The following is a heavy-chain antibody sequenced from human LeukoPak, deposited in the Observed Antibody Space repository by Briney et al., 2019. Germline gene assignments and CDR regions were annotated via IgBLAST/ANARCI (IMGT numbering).Heavy chain of an antibody. CDR2: INPNNDDT. CDR1: VYTFSGYY. V-gene: IGHV1-2*02. J-gene: IGHJ4*02. Sequence: GASVKVSCKASVYTFSGYYMHWVRQAPGQGLEWMGWINPNNDDTNYAEKFQGRVTMTTDTSISTVYMELTRLRSDDTAMYYCVRIYRGPDYWGQGTLVTVSS. D-gene: IGHD3-10*01. CDR3: VRIYRGPDY.